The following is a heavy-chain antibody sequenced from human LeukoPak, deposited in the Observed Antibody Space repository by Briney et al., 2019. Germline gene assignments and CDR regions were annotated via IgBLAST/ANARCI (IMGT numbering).Heavy chain of an antibody. CDR2: ISSSSGYI. D-gene: IGHD3-10*01. CDR3: ARGGLGDY. V-gene: IGHV3-21*01. Sequence: GGSLRLSCAASGFTFSSYSMNWVRQAPGKGLEWVSSISSSSGYIYYADSVKGRFTISRDNAKNSLYLQMNSLRAEDTAVYYCARGGLGDYWGQGTLVTVSS. J-gene: IGHJ4*02. CDR1: GFTFSSYS.